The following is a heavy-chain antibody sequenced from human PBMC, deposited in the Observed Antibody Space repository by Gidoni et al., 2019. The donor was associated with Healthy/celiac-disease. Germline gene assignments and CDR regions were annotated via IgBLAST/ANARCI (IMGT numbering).Heavy chain of an antibody. CDR1: GFTFSSYA. V-gene: IGHV3-30-3*01. CDR3: ARDFGVAGTLLGLVDY. J-gene: IGHJ4*02. Sequence: QVQLVESGGGVVQPGRSLRLSCAASGFTFSSYAMHWVRQAPGQGLEWVAVISYDGSNKYYADSVKGRFTISRDNSKNTLYLQMNSLRAEDTAVYYCARDFGVAGTLLGLVDYWGQGTLVTVSS. D-gene: IGHD3-3*01. CDR2: ISYDGSNK.